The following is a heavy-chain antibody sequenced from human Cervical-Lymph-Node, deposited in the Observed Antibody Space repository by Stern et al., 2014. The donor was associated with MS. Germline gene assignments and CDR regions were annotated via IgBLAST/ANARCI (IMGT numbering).Heavy chain of an antibody. CDR3: ARGGRGVGLEY. Sequence: QVQLVESGGGVVQPGRSLSLSCGASGFSFSTYAMHWVRQAPGKGLEWVAFVSYDGAQRNSTDSVKARFAISRDNSKNTLYLHMHSLRDEDTAVYFCARGGRGVGLEYWGQGALVTVSS. D-gene: IGHD3-10*01. V-gene: IGHV3-30*09. CDR1: GFSFSTYA. J-gene: IGHJ4*02. CDR2: VSYDGAQR.